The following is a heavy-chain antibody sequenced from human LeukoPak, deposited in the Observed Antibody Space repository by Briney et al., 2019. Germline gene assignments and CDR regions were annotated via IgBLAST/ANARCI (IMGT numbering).Heavy chain of an antibody. CDR1: GGSISSGSYY. CDR2: IYSSGST. J-gene: IGHJ5*02. CDR3: AREGLNMVRGVIPKEAWGWFVP. V-gene: IGHV4-61*02. D-gene: IGHD3-10*01. Sequence: PSETLSLTCTVSGGSISSGSYYWNWIRQPAGKGLEWIGRIYSSGSTNYNPSLKSRVTISVDTSKNQFSLKLSSVTAADTAVYYCAREGLNMVRGVIPKEAWGWFVPWGQGTLVTVSS.